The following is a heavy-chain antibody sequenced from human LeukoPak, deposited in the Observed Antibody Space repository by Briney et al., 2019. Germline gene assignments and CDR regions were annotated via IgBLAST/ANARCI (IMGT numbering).Heavy chain of an antibody. CDR2: INTNTGNP. D-gene: IGHD3-22*01. CDR1: GYTFTSYA. CDR3: ARARRAYYDSSGYYSDY. J-gene: IGHJ4*02. V-gene: IGHV7-4-1*02. Sequence: ASVKVSCKASGYTFTSYAMNWVRQAPGQGLEWMGWINTNTGNPTYAQGFTGRFVFSLDTSVSTAYLQISSLKAEDTAVYYCARARRAYYDSSGYYSDYWGQGTLVTVSS.